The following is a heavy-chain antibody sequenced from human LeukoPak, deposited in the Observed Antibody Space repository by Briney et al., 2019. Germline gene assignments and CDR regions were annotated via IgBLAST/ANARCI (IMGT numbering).Heavy chain of an antibody. V-gene: IGHV7-4-1*02. CDR3: ARDPPAMITFGGVIGEGDY. CDR2: INTNTGNP. D-gene: IGHD3-16*02. CDR1: GYTFTSYA. J-gene: IGHJ4*02. Sequence: GASVKVSCKASGYTFTSYAMNWVRQAPGQGLEWMGWINTNTGNPTYAQGFTGRFVFSLDTSVSTAYLQISSLKAEDTAVYYCARDPPAMITFGGVIGEGDYWGQGTLVTVSS.